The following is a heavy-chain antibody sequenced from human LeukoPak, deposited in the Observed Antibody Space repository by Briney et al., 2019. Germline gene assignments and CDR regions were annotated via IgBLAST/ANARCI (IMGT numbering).Heavy chain of an antibody. Sequence: GSLRLSCAASGFTFSSYAIHWVRQAPGKGLEWVAVISYDGSNKYYADSVKGRFTISRDNSKNTLYLQMNSLRAEDTAVYYCARDPSYYDSSGYGYWGQGTLVTVSS. CDR2: ISYDGSNK. D-gene: IGHD3-22*01. J-gene: IGHJ4*02. CDR3: ARDPSYYDSSGYGY. CDR1: GFTFSSYA. V-gene: IGHV3-30-3*01.